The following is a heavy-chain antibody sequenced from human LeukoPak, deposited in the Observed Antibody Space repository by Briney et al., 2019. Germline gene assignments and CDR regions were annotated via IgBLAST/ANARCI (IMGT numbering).Heavy chain of an antibody. V-gene: IGHV3-23*01. CDR3: AKVMDYSGSSIYYYYMDV. D-gene: IGHD1-26*01. J-gene: IGHJ6*03. Sequence: PGRSLRLSCAASEFTFSNYAMSWVRQAPGKGPEWVSALSGSGGSTYYADSVKGRFTISRDNSKNTLYLRMNSLRAEDTAVYYCAKVMDYSGSSIYYYYMDVWGKGTTVTVSS. CDR1: EFTFSNYA. CDR2: LSGSGGST.